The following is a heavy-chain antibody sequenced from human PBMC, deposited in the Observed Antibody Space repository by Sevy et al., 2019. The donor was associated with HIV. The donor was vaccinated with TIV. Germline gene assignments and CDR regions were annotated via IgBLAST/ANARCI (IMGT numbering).Heavy chain of an antibody. D-gene: IGHD2-2*01. Sequence: SETLSLTCTVSGGSLMNYYWTWIRQTPGKGLEWIGYVFYSGSTNYNPSLKSRVTISLDMSKEQFSLKLNSVTAADTAVYFCARRYCPISSCYFTDSFDIWGQGTLVTVSS. CDR3: ARRYCPISSCYFTDSFDI. J-gene: IGHJ3*02. CDR2: VFYSGST. CDR1: GGSLMNYY. V-gene: IGHV4-59*08.